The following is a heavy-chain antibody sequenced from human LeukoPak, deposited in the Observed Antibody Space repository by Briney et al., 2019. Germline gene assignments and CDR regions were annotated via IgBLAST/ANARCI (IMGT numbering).Heavy chain of an antibody. CDR3: ARGRGHANLLTYDY. D-gene: IGHD1-26*01. J-gene: IGHJ4*02. V-gene: IGHV4-34*01. CDR1: GGSFSGYY. Sequence: SETLSLTCAVYGGSFSGYYWSWIRQPPGKGLEWIGEINHSGSTNYNPSLKSRVTISVDTSKNQFSLKLSSVTAADTAVYYCARGRGHANLLTYDYWGQGTLVTVSS. CDR2: INHSGST.